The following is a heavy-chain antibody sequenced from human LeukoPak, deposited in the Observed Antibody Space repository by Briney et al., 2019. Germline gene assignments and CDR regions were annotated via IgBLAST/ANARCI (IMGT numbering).Heavy chain of an antibody. Sequence: GGSLRLSCAASGFTFSSYSMNWVRQAPGKGLEWVAFIRYDGSKKYYADSVKGRFTISRDNAKNTLYLQMNSLRVEDAALYYCARSFSNTVRGVGDSWGQGTLVTVSS. CDR1: GFTFSSYS. V-gene: IGHV3-33*08. D-gene: IGHD3-10*01. CDR3: ARSFSNTVRGVGDS. J-gene: IGHJ4*02. CDR2: IRYDGSKK.